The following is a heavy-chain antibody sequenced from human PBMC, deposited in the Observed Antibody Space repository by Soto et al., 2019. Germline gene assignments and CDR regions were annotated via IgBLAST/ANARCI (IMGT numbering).Heavy chain of an antibody. CDR2: INRDGSNK. D-gene: IGHD3-9*01. CDR3: ARDLSTGSLDY. V-gene: IGHV3-7*01. Sequence: GGSLRLSCAASGFTLSAYWMTWVRQAPGKGLEWVANINRDGSNKSYLDSVKGRFTISGDKARNSLYLQMNSLRVEDTAVYYCARDLSTGSLDYGGQGTLVTVSS. CDR1: GFTLSAYW. J-gene: IGHJ4*02.